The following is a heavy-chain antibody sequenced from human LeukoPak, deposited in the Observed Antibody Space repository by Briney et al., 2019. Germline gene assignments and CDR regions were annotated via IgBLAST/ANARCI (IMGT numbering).Heavy chain of an antibody. CDR1: GFTFSSYN. Sequence: GGSLRLSCAASGFTFSSYNMNWVRQAPGKGLEWVSYISSSSTTKYYADSVKGRFTISRDNAKNSLYLQMNSLRAEDTAVYYCARDGIAVAGTDSYDYWGQGTLVTVSS. J-gene: IGHJ4*02. CDR3: ARDGIAVAGTDSYDY. V-gene: IGHV3-48*01. CDR2: ISSSSTTK. D-gene: IGHD6-19*01.